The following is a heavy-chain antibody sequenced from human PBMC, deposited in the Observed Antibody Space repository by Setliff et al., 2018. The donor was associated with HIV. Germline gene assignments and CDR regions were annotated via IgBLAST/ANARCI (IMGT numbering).Heavy chain of an antibody. CDR2: INVGNGDT. V-gene: IGHV1-3*01. CDR1: GYTFTTYS. J-gene: IGHJ4*02. Sequence: ASVKVSCKASGYTFTTYSLHWVRQSPGHSLEWMGWINVGNGDTKYSPELQGRISITRDTSTNTAYMELSSLRSDDTAVYFCARGALLAVFDFDHWGQGTQIAVAS. CDR3: ARGALLAVFDFDH. D-gene: IGHD2-8*02.